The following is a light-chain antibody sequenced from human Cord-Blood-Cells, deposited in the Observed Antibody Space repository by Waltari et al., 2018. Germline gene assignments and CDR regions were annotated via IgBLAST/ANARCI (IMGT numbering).Light chain of an antibody. CDR1: RSDVGRFHL. Sequence: QSALTQPASASGSPGQSITPLCTGTRSDVGRFHLVLWYQQHPGKAPKPMIYEGSKRPSGVSNRFSGSKSGNTASLTISGLQAEDEADYYCCSYAGSSTWVFGGGTKLTVL. CDR3: CSYAGSSTWV. J-gene: IGLJ3*02. V-gene: IGLV2-23*01. CDR2: EGS.